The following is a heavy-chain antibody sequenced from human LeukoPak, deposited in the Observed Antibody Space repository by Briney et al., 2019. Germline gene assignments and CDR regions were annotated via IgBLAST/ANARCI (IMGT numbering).Heavy chain of an antibody. Sequence: PSETLSLTCTVSGGSISSSSYYWGWIRQPPGKGLERIGSIYYSGSTYYNPSLKSRVTISVDTSKNQFSLKLSSVTAADTAVYYCARQSGRELLWFGEFPFDYWGQGTLVTVSS. D-gene: IGHD3-10*01. CDR1: GGSISSSSYY. CDR2: IYYSGST. V-gene: IGHV4-39*01. CDR3: ARQSGRELLWFGEFPFDY. J-gene: IGHJ4*02.